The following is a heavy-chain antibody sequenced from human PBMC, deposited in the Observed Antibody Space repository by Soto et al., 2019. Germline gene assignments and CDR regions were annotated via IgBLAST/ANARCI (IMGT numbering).Heavy chain of an antibody. CDR1: GYNFFDYG. CDR3: ARDRTVSSIGPLLV. V-gene: IGHV1-18*01. Sequence: QIQLVQSGAEVKKPGASVKVSCKASGYNFFDYGVSWVRQAPGQGLEWMGWVSPKSGNTDFARKVQGRVTMTADTSTNTAYLELRGLRSDDTAVYYCARDRTVSSIGPLLVWGQGTLVSVSS. J-gene: IGHJ1*01. CDR2: VSPKSGNT. D-gene: IGHD1-1*01.